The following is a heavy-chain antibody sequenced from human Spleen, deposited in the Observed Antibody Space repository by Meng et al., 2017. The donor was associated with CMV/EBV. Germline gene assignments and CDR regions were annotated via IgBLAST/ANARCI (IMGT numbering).Heavy chain of an antibody. CDR3: ARDLGGGSHLNY. CDR2: ISGYNGNP. V-gene: IGHV1-18*01. D-gene: IGHD3-16*01. Sequence: SCTASGYGFSNYGISWVRQAPGQGLEWMGWISGYNGNPDFAQKFHRRVTLTTDTSTSTAYMELKSLRSDDTAVYYCARDLGGGSHLNYWGQGTLVTVSS. J-gene: IGHJ4*02. CDR1: GYGFSNYG.